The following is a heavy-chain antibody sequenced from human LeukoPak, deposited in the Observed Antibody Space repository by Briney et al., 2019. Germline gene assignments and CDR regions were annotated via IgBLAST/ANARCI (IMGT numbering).Heavy chain of an antibody. D-gene: IGHD4-17*01. V-gene: IGHV3-23*01. CDR1: GGSFSGYY. CDR2: ISGSGGST. Sequence: PSETLSLTCAVYGGSFSGYYWSWVRQAPGKGLEWVSAISGSGGSTYYADSVKGRFTISRDNSKNTLYLQMNSLRAEDTAVYYCAKDPNGDYVGAFDYWGPGTLVTVSS. J-gene: IGHJ4*02. CDR3: AKDPNGDYVGAFDY.